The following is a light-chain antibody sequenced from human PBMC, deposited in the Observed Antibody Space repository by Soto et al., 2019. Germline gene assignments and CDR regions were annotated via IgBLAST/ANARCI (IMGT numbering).Light chain of an antibody. CDR1: QIIGTD. V-gene: IGKV3-15*01. J-gene: IGKJ4*01. CDR2: TAS. CDR3: QQYSDWPPLT. Sequence: EIVMTQSPATLSLSPGERATLSCRASQIIGTDLAWYQQRPGQPPRLLINTASTRATGVPPRFSGSGSGTEFTLTISSLQSEDFAVYYCQQYSDWPPLTFGGGTKVEI.